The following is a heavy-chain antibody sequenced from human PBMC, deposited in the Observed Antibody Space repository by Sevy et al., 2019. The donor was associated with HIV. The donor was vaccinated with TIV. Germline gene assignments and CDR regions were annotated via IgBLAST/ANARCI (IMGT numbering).Heavy chain of an antibody. Sequence: GGSLRLSCAASGFTFDHHAMYWVRQAPGKGLEWVSGINWNSVSMGYADSVKGRFTISRDNAKNSLYLHLNSLRADDTALYYCAREGLAPYVYGADVWGQGTAVTVS. CDR1: GFTFDHHA. CDR2: INWNSVSM. D-gene: IGHD3-10*02. CDR3: AREGLAPYVYGADV. J-gene: IGHJ6*02. V-gene: IGHV3-9*01.